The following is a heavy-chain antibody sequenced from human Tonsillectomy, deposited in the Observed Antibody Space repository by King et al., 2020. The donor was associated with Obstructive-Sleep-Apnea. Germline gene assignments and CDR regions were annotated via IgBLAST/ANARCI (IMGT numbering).Heavy chain of an antibody. CDR2: INTNTGNP. V-gene: IGHV7-4-1*02. Sequence: QLVQSGSELKTPGASVKVSCKASGYSFTSYAMNWVRQAPGQGLEWMGRINTNTGNPTYAQGFTGRFGFSLDTSGSTAYLQISSLKAEDTAVYYCARMVYSSSWYRFFDSWGQGTLVTVSS. CDR1: GYSFTSYA. CDR3: ARMVYSSSWYRFFDS. J-gene: IGHJ4*02. D-gene: IGHD6-13*01.